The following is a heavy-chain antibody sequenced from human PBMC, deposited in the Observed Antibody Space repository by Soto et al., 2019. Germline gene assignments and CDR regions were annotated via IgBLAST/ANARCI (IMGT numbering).Heavy chain of an antibody. CDR3: ARNGYCSGGSCYSHYYYYYGMDV. Sequence: SVKVSCKASGYTFTSYYMHWVRQAPGQGLEWMGIINPSGGSTSYAQKFQGRVTMTRDTSTSTVYMELSSLRSEDTAVYYCARNGYCSGGSCYSHYYYYYGMDVWGQGTTVTVSS. V-gene: IGHV1-46*03. CDR2: INPSGGST. D-gene: IGHD2-15*01. CDR1: GYTFTSYY. J-gene: IGHJ6*02.